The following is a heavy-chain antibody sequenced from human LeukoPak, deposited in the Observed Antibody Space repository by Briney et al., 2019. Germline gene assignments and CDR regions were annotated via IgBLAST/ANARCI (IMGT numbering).Heavy chain of an antibody. CDR1: GYTFTGYY. V-gene: IGHV1-2*02. J-gene: IGHJ6*03. CDR2: INPNSGGT. D-gene: IGHD6-19*01. CDR3: ARDSGLPYYYYMDV. Sequence: GASVKVSCKASGYTFTGYYMHWVRQAPGQGLEWMGWINPNSGGTNYAQKFQGRVTMTRDTSISTAYMELSRLRSDDTAVYYCARDSGLPYYYYMDVWGKGTTVTVSS.